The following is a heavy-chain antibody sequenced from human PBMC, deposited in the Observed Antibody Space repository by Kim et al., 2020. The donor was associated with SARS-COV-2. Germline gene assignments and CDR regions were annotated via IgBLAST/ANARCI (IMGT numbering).Heavy chain of an antibody. J-gene: IGHJ4*02. Sequence: GGSLRLSCVVSGFTVSNTYMSWVRQAPGKGLEWVSIIYGGGSTYYADSVKGRFPIPRDDSKNTAYLKMKSLRAEDTAVYFCAREPSTYFDYWGQGTLAT. CDR2: IYGGGST. CDR3: AREPSTYFDY. CDR1: GFTVSNTY. V-gene: IGHV3-66*01.